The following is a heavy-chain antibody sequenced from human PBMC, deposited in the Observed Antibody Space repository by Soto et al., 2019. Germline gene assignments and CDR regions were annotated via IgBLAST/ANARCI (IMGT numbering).Heavy chain of an antibody. J-gene: IGHJ1*01. Sequence: ASVKVSCKASGGTFSSYAISWVRQAPGQGLEWMGGIIPIFGTANYAQKFQGRVTITADESTSTAYMELSSLRSEDTAVYYCARVRYYYDSSGYYYPSRAEYFQHWGQGTLVTVSS. D-gene: IGHD3-22*01. CDR2: IIPIFGTA. CDR1: GGTFSSYA. V-gene: IGHV1-69*13. CDR3: ARVRYYYDSSGYYYPSRAEYFQH.